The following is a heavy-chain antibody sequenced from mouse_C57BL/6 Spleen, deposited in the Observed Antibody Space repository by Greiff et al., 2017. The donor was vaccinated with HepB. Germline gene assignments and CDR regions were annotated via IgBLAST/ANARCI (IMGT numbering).Heavy chain of an antibody. J-gene: IGHJ4*01. Sequence: EVMLVESGGGLVKPGGSLKLSCAASGFTFSDYGMHWVRQAPEKGLEWVAYISSGSSTIYYADTVKGRFTISRDNAKNTLFLQMTSLRSEDTAMYYCARGGWLLVMDYWGQGTSVTVSS. CDR2: ISSGSSTI. V-gene: IGHV5-17*01. D-gene: IGHD2-3*01. CDR3: ARGGWLLVMDY. CDR1: GFTFSDYG.